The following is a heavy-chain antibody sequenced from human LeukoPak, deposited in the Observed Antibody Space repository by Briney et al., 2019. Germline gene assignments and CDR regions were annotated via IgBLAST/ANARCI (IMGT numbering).Heavy chain of an antibody. CDR1: GFTFSSHW. Sequence: GGSLRLSCAASGFTFSSHWMHWVRQAPGKGLVWVSRIKDDGSHTNYADSVKGRFTISRDNAKNTLSLQMNSLRAEDTAVYYCARGSWGGYDYFDYWGQGILVTVSS. CDR2: IKDDGSHT. V-gene: IGHV3-74*01. J-gene: IGHJ4*02. D-gene: IGHD5-12*01. CDR3: ARGSWGGYDYFDY.